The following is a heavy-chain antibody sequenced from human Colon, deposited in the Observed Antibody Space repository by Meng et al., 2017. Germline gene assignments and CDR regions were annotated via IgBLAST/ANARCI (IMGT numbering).Heavy chain of an antibody. CDR1: GGSISSGSYC. CDR3: ARDRPDYYYGSGSYYGDAFDI. CDR2: VYTSESN. V-gene: IGHV4-61*02. D-gene: IGHD3-10*01. Sequence: SETLSLTCTVSGGSISSGSYCWSWIRQSAGKGLEWIGRVYTSESNNYNPSLRSRVTISVDTAKNQFSLKLSSVTAADTAVYYCARDRPDYYYGSGSYYGDAFDIWGQG. J-gene: IGHJ3*02.